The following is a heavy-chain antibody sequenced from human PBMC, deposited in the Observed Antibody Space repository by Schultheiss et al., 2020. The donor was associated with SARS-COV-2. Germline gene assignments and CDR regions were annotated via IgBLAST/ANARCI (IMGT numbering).Heavy chain of an antibody. CDR1: GGSISSSSYY. J-gene: IGHJ4*02. D-gene: IGHD5-12*01. CDR3: ARAKRGYSGYDMYYFDY. V-gene: IGHV4-39*02. CDR2: IYYSGTT. Sequence: SQTLSLTCTVSGGSISSSSYYWGWIRQPPGKGLEWIGSIYYSGTTYYNPSLKSRVTISIDTSKDHFSLRLTSVTATDTAVYYCARAKRGYSGYDMYYFDYWGQGTLVTVSS.